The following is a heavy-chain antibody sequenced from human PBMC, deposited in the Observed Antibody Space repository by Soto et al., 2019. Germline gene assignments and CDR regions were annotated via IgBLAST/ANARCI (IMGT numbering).Heavy chain of an antibody. CDR1: GLTFSDGW. D-gene: IGHD2-15*01. Sequence: GGSLRLSCAVSGLTFSDGWMSWVRQAPGKGLEWVGRIKSKSDGGTTEYAAPVRGRFTISRDDSKNTLYLQMNSLKTEDTAVYYCTTDLWRIAVVVGSTGYFNPWGQGTPVTVSS. V-gene: IGHV3-15*01. CDR3: TTDLWRIAVVVGSTGYFNP. J-gene: IGHJ5*02. CDR2: IKSKSDGGTT.